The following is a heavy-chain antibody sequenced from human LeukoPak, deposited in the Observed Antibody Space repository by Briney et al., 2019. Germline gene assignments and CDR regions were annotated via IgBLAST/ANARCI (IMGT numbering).Heavy chain of an antibody. D-gene: IGHD1-1*01. CDR2: INWNGGST. CDR1: GFTFDDFG. CDR3: VRGATGTTFDY. Sequence: PGGSLRLSCAPSGFTFDDFGMSWVRQTPGKGLEWVSGINWNGGSTGYADSVKGRFTIFRDYAKNSLYLQMNSLRAEDTAFYYCVRGATGTTFDYWGQGALVTVSS. V-gene: IGHV3-20*04. J-gene: IGHJ4*02.